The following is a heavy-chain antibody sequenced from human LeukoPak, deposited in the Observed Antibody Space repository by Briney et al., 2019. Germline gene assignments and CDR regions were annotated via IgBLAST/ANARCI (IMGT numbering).Heavy chain of an antibody. CDR1: GFTFSSYS. V-gene: IGHV3-48*01. Sequence: GGSLRLSCAASGFTFSSYSMNWVRQAPGKGLEWVSYISSSSSTIYYADSVKGRFTISRDNAKNSLYLRMNSLRAEDTAVYYCARVAGRNDYWGQGTLVTVSS. J-gene: IGHJ4*02. D-gene: IGHD6-19*01. CDR3: ARVAGRNDY. CDR2: ISSSSSTI.